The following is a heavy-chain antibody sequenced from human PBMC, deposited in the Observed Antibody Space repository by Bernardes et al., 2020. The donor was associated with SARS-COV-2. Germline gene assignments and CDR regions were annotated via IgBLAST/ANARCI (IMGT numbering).Heavy chain of an antibody. D-gene: IGHD6-19*01. J-gene: IGHJ4*02. V-gene: IGHV3-53*01. CDR1: GFTLSRNY. CDR3: ARDGSGWYADY. CDR2: IYSGGST. Sequence: GGSLSPSRAASGFTLSRNYMSWVRPAPGKGLEWVSLIYSGGSTYYADSVKDRFTISRDSSKNTLYLQMNSLRAEDTAIYYCARDGSGWYADYWGQGTLVTVSS.